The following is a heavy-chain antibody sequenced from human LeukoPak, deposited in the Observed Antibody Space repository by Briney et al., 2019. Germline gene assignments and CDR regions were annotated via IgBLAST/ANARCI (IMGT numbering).Heavy chain of an antibody. D-gene: IGHD3-22*01. V-gene: IGHV3-21*01. Sequence: GGPLRLSCAASGFTFNVYSMNWVRQAPGKGLEWVSSISSNSKYIYYADSMRGRFTVSRDNAKNSLFLQLNSLRAEDTAVYYCARDSSDFDYWGQGTLVTVSS. CDR1: GFTFNVYS. J-gene: IGHJ4*02. CDR3: ARDSSDFDY. CDR2: ISSNSKYI.